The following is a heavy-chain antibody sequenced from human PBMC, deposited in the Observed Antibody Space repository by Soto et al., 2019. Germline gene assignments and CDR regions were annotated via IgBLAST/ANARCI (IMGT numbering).Heavy chain of an antibody. V-gene: IGHV4-59*02. Sequence: TVSGGSVSSYSWNWIRQPPGKGLEWIGHIIYSGNTNYKPSLKSRVTISIDMSKNQFSLKLNSVTAADTAVYYCARVDDSSGYSRDYFDYVGAGTPVAVSS. CDR2: IIYSGNT. D-gene: IGHD3-22*01. CDR1: GGSVSSYS. CDR3: ARVDDSSGYSRDYFDY. J-gene: IGHJ4*02.